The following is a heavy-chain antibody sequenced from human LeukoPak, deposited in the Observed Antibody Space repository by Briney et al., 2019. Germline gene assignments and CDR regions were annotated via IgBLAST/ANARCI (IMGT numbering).Heavy chain of an antibody. CDR1: GGFISSYY. J-gene: IGHJ4*02. CDR2: IYYSGST. Sequence: SETPSLTCTVSGGFISSYYWSWIRQPPGKGLEWIGYIYYSGSTNYNPSLKSRVTISVDTSKNQFSLKLSSVTAADTAVYYCARGVSGSYYYFDYWGQGTLVTVSS. CDR3: ARGVSGSYYYFDY. V-gene: IGHV4-59*01. D-gene: IGHD3-10*01.